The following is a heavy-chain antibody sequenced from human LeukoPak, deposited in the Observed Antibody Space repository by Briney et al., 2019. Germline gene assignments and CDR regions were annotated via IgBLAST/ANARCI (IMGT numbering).Heavy chain of an antibody. CDR3: ARENYYGSDY. CDR1: GDSFSYFY. CDR2: IYNSGST. V-gene: IGHV4-59*12. D-gene: IGHD3-10*01. Sequence: SETLSLTCTVSGDSFSYFYWSWIRQPPGKGLEWIGYIYNSGSTNYNPSLKSRVTISLDTSKNQFSLKLSSVTAADTAVYYCARENYYGSDYWGQGTLVTVSS. J-gene: IGHJ4*02.